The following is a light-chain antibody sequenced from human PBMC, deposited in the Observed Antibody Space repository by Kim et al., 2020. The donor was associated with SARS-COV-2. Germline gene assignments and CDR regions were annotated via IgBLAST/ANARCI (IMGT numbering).Light chain of an antibody. Sequence: SDLTQDPAVSVALGQTVRITCQGDSLRSYYASWYQQKPGQAPVLVIYGKNNRPSGIPDRFSGSSSGNTASLTLTGAQAEDEADYYCNSRDSSGNHHYVFGTGTKVTV. J-gene: IGLJ1*01. CDR3: NSRDSSGNHHYV. V-gene: IGLV3-19*01. CDR2: GKN. CDR1: SLRSYY.